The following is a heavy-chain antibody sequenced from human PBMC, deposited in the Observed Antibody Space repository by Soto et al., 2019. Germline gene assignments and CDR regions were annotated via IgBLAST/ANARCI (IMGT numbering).Heavy chain of an antibody. CDR3: ARDYDFWSGYPQYGMDV. Sequence: PGGSLRLSCAASGFTFSSYSMSWVRQAPGKGLEWVSSISSSSSYIYYADSVKGRFTISRDNAKNSLYLQMNSLRAEDTAVYYCARDYDFWSGYPQYGMDVWGQGTTVTVSS. CDR1: GFTFSSYS. D-gene: IGHD3-3*01. CDR2: ISSSSSYI. V-gene: IGHV3-21*01. J-gene: IGHJ6*02.